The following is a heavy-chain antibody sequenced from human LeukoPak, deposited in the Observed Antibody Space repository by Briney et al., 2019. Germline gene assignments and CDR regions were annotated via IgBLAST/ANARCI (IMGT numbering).Heavy chain of an antibody. D-gene: IGHD3-9*01. V-gene: IGHV3-30*02. Sequence: GGSLRLSCAASGFTFSNHGMHWVRQAPGKGLEWVAFIRYDGSAKYNADSVKGRFTISRDNAKNSLYLQMNSLRAEDTAVYYCARSGQYFDWLKVHYMDVWGKGTTVTVSS. CDR1: GFTFSNHG. CDR2: IRYDGSAK. J-gene: IGHJ6*03. CDR3: ARSGQYFDWLKVHYMDV.